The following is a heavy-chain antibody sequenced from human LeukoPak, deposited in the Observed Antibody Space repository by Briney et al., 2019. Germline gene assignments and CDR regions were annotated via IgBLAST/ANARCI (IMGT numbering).Heavy chain of an antibody. Sequence: ASVKVSCKASGYIFTNYYMHWVRQAPGQGLEWMGTINPSGGSTTYAQKFQGRVTMTRDTSTSTVYMELSSLRSEDTAVYYCARDHGSAYYSAPRHWGQGTLVTVSS. CDR3: ARDHGSAYYSAPRH. J-gene: IGHJ4*02. D-gene: IGHD3-10*01. CDR2: INPSGGST. CDR1: GYIFTNYY. V-gene: IGHV1-46*01.